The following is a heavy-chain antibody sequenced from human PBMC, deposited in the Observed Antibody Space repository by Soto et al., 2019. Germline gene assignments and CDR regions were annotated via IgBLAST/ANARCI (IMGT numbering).Heavy chain of an antibody. V-gene: IGHV6-1*01. D-gene: IGHD3-3*01. J-gene: IGHJ6*03. Sequence: QTLSLTCAISGDSVSSNSAAWNWIRQSPSRGLEWLGRTYYRSKWYNDYAVSVKSRITINPDTSKNQFSLQLNSVTPEDTAVYYCARSVSYYDFWSGYWGGPIYYYYMDVWGKGTTVTVSS. CDR3: ARSVSYYDFWSGYWGGPIYYYYMDV. CDR2: TYYRSKWYN. CDR1: GDSVSSNSAA.